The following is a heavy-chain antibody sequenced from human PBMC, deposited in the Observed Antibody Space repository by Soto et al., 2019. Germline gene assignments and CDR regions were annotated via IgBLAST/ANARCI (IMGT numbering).Heavy chain of an antibody. CDR2: IYYSGST. J-gene: IGHJ3*02. CDR1: GGSISSSSYY. D-gene: IGHD2-15*01. V-gene: IGHV4-39*01. Sequence: SETLSLTCTVSGGSISSSSYYWGWIRQPPGKGLEWIGSIYYSGSTYYNPSLKSRVTISVDTSKNPFSLKLSSVTAADTAVYYCARPSPRYCSGGSCLEFPDAFDIWGQGTMVT. CDR3: ARPSPRYCSGGSCLEFPDAFDI.